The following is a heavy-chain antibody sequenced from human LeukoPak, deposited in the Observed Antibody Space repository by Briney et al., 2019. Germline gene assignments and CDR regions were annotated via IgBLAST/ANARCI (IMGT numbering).Heavy chain of an antibody. CDR2: INHSGST. D-gene: IGHD2-2*01. CDR3: ARTCSSTSCQGAFDI. Sequence: SQTLSLTCAVSGGSISSGGYSWSWIRQPPGKGLEWIGEINHSGSTNYNPSLKSRVTISVDTSKNQFSLKLSSVTAADTAVYYCARTCSSTSCQGAFDIWGQGTMVTVSS. CDR1: GGSISSGGYS. J-gene: IGHJ3*02. V-gene: IGHV4-30-2*01.